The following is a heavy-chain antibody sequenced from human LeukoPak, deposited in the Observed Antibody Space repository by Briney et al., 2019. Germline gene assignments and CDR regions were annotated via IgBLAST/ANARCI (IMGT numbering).Heavy chain of an antibody. CDR3: SKDIQLSA. CDR1: GFIFTDAA. D-gene: IGHD5-24*01. J-gene: IGHJ3*01. Sequence: GGSLRLSCAASGFIFTDAAMICVRQAPGKGLEWVSLIASSGRNTYYTDSVRGRFTISRDNSKKTLSLQMNSLRVEDTAIYYCSKDIQLSAWGLGTMVTVSS. V-gene: IGHV3-23*01. CDR2: IASSGRNT.